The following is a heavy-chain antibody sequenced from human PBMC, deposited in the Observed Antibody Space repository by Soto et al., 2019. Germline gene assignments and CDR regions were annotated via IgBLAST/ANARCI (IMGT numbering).Heavy chain of an antibody. J-gene: IGHJ4*02. CDR1: GGSFSGYY. V-gene: IGHV4-34*01. CDR2: INHSGST. D-gene: IGHD6-6*01. CDR3: ARRAFEYRSSSANFDY. Sequence: QVQLQQWGAGLLKPSETLSLTCAVYGGSFSGYYWSWIRQPPGKGLEWIGEINHSGSTNYNPSLKSRVTISVDTSKNQFSLKLSSVTAADTAVYYCARRAFEYRSSSANFDYWGQGTLVTVSS.